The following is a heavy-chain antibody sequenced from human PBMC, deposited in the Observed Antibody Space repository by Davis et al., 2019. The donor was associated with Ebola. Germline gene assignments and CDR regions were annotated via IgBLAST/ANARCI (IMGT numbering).Heavy chain of an antibody. Sequence: SGPTLVKPTETLTLTYTVSGFSLSNARMGVSWIRQPPGKALEWLAHIFSNDEKSYSTSLKSRLTITKDTSKNQVVLTMTNMDPVDTGTYYCAHLTSAWYYYWGQGTLVTVSS. CDR1: GFSLSNARMG. D-gene: IGHD6-19*01. J-gene: IGHJ4*02. CDR3: AHLTSAWYYY. V-gene: IGHV2-26*01. CDR2: IFSNDEK.